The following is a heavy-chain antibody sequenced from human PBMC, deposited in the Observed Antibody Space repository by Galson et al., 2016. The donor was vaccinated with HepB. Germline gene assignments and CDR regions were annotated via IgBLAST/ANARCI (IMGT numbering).Heavy chain of an antibody. D-gene: IGHD1-14*01. CDR2: VSYSGTT. Sequence: LSLTCTVSGASVSSSNCYWGWIRQPPGKGLEWLASVSYSGTTDYKPSLRSRLTISADTSKNHFSLRLSSVTAADPAVYYCARTLSPTNQYFFNSWGQGTLVTVSS. CDR1: GASVSSSNCY. CDR3: ARTLSPTNQYFFNS. J-gene: IGHJ4*02. V-gene: IGHV4-39*02.